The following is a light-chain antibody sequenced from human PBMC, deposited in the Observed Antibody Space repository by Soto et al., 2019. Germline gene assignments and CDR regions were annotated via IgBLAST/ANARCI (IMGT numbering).Light chain of an antibody. CDR1: QSVSSN. V-gene: IGKV3-15*01. CDR3: QQYNNWPPLT. J-gene: IGKJ4*01. CDR2: GAS. Sequence: EIVMTQSPATLSVSPGEPVTLSCRASQSVSSNLAWYQQKPGQPPRLLIYGASTRANRIPARFSGSGSGTEFTLTISSLQSEDFAVYYCQQYNNWPPLTFGGGTKVEIK.